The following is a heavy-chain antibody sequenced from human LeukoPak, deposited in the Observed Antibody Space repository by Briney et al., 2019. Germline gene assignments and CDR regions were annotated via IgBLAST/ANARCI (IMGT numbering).Heavy chain of an antibody. J-gene: IGHJ4*02. CDR3: ARALYVWGSYRYTGGGVDY. D-gene: IGHD3-16*02. CDR2: INHSGST. Sequence: PGGSLRLSCAASGLTFSNAWMSWVRQVPGKGLEWIGEINHSGSTNYNPSLKSRVTISVDTSKNQFSLKLSSVTAADTAVYYCARALYVWGSYRYTGGGVDYWGQGTLVTVSS. V-gene: IGHV4-34*01. CDR1: GLTFSNAW.